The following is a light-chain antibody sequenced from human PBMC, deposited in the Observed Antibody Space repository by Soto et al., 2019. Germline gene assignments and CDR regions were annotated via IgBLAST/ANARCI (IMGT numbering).Light chain of an antibody. CDR3: QQRSNWPHSVT. V-gene: IGKV3-11*01. Sequence: EIVLTQSPATLSLSPGESATLSCRASQSVNNYLAWYQQKPGPAPRLLIYDVAKRAPAIPARFSGSGSGTDLTLTISSLEPEHFAVSYCQQRSNWPHSVTFGHGTRLEIK. CDR2: DVA. CDR1: QSVNNY. J-gene: IGKJ5*01.